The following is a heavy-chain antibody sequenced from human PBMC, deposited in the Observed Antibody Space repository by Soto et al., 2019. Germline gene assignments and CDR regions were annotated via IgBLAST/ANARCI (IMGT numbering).Heavy chain of an antibody. J-gene: IGHJ4*02. D-gene: IGHD2-8*01. CDR3: VRGYNGGSYDFGH. V-gene: IGHV3-7*04. CDR2: INEDGSIK. Sequence: EVQVVESGGGLVQPGGSLSLSCEASGFDFSRSWMHWVRQAPGKGLDWVANINEDGSIKQYSSAGFVRGRCTISRDNSRSSRSLHIKSLTVDDTGVYYCVRGYNGGSYDFGHWGQGVLVTVSS. CDR1: GFDFSRSW.